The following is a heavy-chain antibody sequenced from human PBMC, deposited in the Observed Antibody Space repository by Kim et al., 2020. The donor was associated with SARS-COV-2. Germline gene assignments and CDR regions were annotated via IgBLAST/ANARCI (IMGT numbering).Heavy chain of an antibody. J-gene: IGHJ4*02. D-gene: IGHD6-13*01. CDR1: GFSFSIYP. Sequence: GGSLRLFCAASGFSFSIYPMTWVRQAPGKGLDWVSYISGGSTTIYYAESVKGRFTISRDNAKNSLFLQMNSLREEDTAVYYCARDMGITGADDSWGQGTL. CDR2: ISGGSTTI. V-gene: IGHV3-48*02. CDR3: ARDMGITGADDS.